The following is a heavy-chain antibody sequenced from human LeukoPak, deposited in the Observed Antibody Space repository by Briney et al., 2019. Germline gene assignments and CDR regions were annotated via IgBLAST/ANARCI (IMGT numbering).Heavy chain of an antibody. CDR2: IYYSGST. CDR1: GGSISSDSYY. Sequence: SETLSLTCTVSGGSISSDSYYWAWIRQPPGKGLEWIASIYYSGSTYYTPSLKSRVTISLDTSRNQFSLKLSSLTAADTAVYYCASLAVAGLSEGYWGQGTLVIVSS. D-gene: IGHD6-19*01. V-gene: IGHV4-39*01. J-gene: IGHJ4*02. CDR3: ASLAVAGLSEGY.